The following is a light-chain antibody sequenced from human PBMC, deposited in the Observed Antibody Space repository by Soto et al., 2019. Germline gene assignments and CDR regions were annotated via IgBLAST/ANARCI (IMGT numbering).Light chain of an antibody. CDR1: QNLFSW. CDR2: AAS. J-gene: IGKJ2*01. V-gene: IGKV1-12*01. CDR3: QQGKSFPYT. Sequence: DIQMTQSPSSVSASVGDRVTITCRATQNLFSWLAWYQQKPGKAPKVLIYAASSLQSGVPSRFIGSGSGTDFTLTISSLEPEDSATYYCQQGKSFPYTFGQGTKLEIK.